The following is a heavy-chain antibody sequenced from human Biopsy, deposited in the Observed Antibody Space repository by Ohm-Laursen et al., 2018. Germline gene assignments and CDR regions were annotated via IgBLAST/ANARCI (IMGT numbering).Heavy chain of an antibody. D-gene: IGHD1/OR15-1a*01. V-gene: IGHV3-48*01. CDR3: ARGRTGG. CDR1: GFTFSSYS. J-gene: IGHJ4*02. CDR2: ISSGSSPI. Sequence: SLRLSCSAFGFTFSSYSMNWVRQAPGKGLAWVSFISSGSSPIYYADSVKGRFTISRDDAKNSLYLQMNSLRAEDTAVYYCARGRTGGWGQGTLVTVSS.